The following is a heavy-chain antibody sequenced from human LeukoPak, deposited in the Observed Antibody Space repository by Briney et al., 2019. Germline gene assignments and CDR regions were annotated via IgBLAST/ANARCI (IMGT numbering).Heavy chain of an antibody. Sequence: GGSLRPSCAASGFTFSDYYMSWIRQAPGKGLEWVSYTSSSGSTIYYADSVKGRFTISRDNAKNSLYLQMNSLRAEDTAVYYCARDLTYDSSGYPGGFDYWGQGTLVTVSS. CDR2: TSSSGSTI. J-gene: IGHJ4*02. V-gene: IGHV3-11*01. CDR1: GFTFSDYY. D-gene: IGHD3-22*01. CDR3: ARDLTYDSSGYPGGFDY.